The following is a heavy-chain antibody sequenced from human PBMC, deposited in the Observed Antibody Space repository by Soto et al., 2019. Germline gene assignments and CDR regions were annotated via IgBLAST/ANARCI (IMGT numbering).Heavy chain of an antibody. Sequence: GGSLRLSCAASGFTVSSNYMSWVRQAPGKGLEWVSVIYSGGSTYYADSVKGRFTISRDNSKNTLYLQMNSLRAEDTAVYYCAGPQSPDYYYGMDVWGQGTTVTVSS. J-gene: IGHJ6*02. CDR3: AGPQSPDYYYGMDV. D-gene: IGHD4-4*01. CDR2: IYSGGST. V-gene: IGHV3-53*01. CDR1: GFTVSSNY.